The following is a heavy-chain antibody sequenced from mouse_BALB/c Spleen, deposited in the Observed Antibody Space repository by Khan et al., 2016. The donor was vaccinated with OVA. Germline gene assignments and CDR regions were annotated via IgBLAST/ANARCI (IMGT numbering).Heavy chain of an antibody. D-gene: IGHD1-1*01. CDR2: ISSGGSFT. J-gene: IGHJ2*01. V-gene: IGHV5-9-3*01. Sequence: EVELVEPRGGLVKPGGSLKLSCAASGFTFSNYGMSWVRQTPEKRLEWVATISSGGSFTYYPDSVKGRFTISRDNANKTLYMQMSSLRSEGTAMYYCTRTSGYYGSNYFHYWGHGSTLTVSS. CDR3: TRTSGYYGSNYFHY. CDR1: GFTFSNYG.